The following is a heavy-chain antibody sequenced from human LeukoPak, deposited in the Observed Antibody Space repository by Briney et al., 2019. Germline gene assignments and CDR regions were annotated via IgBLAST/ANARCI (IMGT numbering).Heavy chain of an antibody. J-gene: IGHJ1*01. V-gene: IGHV1-8*01. CDR1: GYTFTSYD. CDR2: MNPNSGNT. Sequence: ASVKVSCKASGYTFTSYDINWVRQATGQGLEWMGWMNPNSGNTGYAQKFQGRVTMTRNTSTSTAYVELSSLRSEDTAVYSCARGPPSSQYFQHWGQGTLVTVSS. D-gene: IGHD2-2*01. CDR3: ARGPPSSQYFQH.